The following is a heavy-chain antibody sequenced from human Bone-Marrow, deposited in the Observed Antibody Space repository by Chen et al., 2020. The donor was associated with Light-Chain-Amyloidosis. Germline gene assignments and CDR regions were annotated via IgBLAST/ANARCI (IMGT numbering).Heavy chain of an antibody. J-gene: IGHJ6*02. CDR2: ISYDGNNQ. CDR3: AKDLQTYGDYDYYYYGLDV. D-gene: IGHD4-17*01. Sequence: QVQLVESGGGVVQPGKSLRLSCAASGFTFRTYGMHCVRQAPGKGLEGVALISYDGNNQYYSDSVKGRFTISRDNSKNTVYLQMNSLRLEDTALYYCAKDLQTYGDYDYYYYGLDVWGQGTAVTVSS. CDR1: GFTFRTYG. V-gene: IGHV3-30*18.